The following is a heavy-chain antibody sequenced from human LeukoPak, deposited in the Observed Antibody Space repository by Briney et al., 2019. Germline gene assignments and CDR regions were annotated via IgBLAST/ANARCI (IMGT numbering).Heavy chain of an antibody. V-gene: IGHV3-11*04. CDR2: ISSRGTTI. J-gene: IGHJ4*02. D-gene: IGHD5-18*01. CDR1: RFTFSEYY. Sequence: PGGSLRLSYAASRFTFSEYYMSWIRQAPGKGLEWLSYISSRGTTIYYADSVKGRFTISRDNAKNSLYLQMDSLRAEDTAIYYCASLLYGYSYGPFHHWGQGTLVTVSS. CDR3: ASLLYGYSYGPFHH.